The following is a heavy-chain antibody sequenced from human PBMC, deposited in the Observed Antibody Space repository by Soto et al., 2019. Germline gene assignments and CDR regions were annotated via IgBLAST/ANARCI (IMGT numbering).Heavy chain of an antibody. J-gene: IGHJ3*02. CDR2: FDSEDGET. CDR1: GYTLTELS. CDR3: ATDPPPGYCSCGSCYSGGSGAFDI. D-gene: IGHD2-15*01. Sequence: ASVKVSCKVSGYTLTELSMHWVRQAPGKGLEWMGGFDSEDGETIYARKCQGRVTKTDDTSTDTGYMDRSSLRHYDTAVYYCATDPPPGYCSCGSCYSGGSGAFDIWGQGTMVTVSS. V-gene: IGHV1-24*01.